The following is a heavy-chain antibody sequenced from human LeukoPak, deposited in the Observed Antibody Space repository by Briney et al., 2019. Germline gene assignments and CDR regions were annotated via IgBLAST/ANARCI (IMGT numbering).Heavy chain of an antibody. CDR2: ISYDGSNK. J-gene: IGHJ3*02. CDR1: GFTFSSYA. CDR3: AKVLLGTTEQTDAFDI. V-gene: IGHV3-30*04. D-gene: IGHD1/OR15-1a*01. Sequence: PGRSLRLSCAASGFTFSSYAMHWVRQAPDKGLEWVALISYDGSNKYYADSVKGRFTISRDNSKNTLYLQMNSLRAEDTAVYYCAKVLLGTTEQTDAFDIWGRGTMVTVSS.